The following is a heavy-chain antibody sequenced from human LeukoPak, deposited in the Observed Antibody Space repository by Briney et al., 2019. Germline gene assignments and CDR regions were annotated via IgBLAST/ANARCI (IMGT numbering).Heavy chain of an antibody. Sequence: GGSLRLSCAASGFTFTNYGMHWVRQAPGKGLEWVAVISYDGSNKYYADSVKGRFTISRDNSRNTLYLQMKTLRAEDTAVYYCARDSFPLTVGTLYYFDYWGQGTLVTVSS. CDR2: ISYDGSNK. CDR3: ARDSFPLTVGTLYYFDY. CDR1: GFTFTNYG. V-gene: IGHV3-30*03. D-gene: IGHD4-23*01. J-gene: IGHJ4*02.